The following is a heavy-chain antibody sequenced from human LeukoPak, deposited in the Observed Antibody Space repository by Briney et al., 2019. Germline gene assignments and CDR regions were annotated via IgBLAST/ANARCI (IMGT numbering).Heavy chain of an antibody. Sequence: PGGSLRLSCAAFGFIFSNHEMNWVRQAPGKGLQWVSYISSTGRTIYYADSVKGRFTVSRDNAKNSLYLQMNSLRAEDTAVYYCARTLIAAVGASKNWLDPWGQGTLVTASS. CDR2: ISSTGRTI. J-gene: IGHJ5*02. V-gene: IGHV3-48*03. CDR3: ARTLIAAVGASKNWLDP. D-gene: IGHD6-13*01. CDR1: GFIFSNHE.